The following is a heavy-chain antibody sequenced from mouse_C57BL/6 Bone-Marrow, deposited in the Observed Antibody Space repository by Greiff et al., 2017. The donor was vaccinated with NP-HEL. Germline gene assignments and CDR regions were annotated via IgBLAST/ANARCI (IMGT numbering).Heavy chain of an antibody. V-gene: IGHV10-1*01. CDR3: VRQGGSIYYGPRYSY. D-gene: IGHD2-1*01. CDR2: IRSKSNNYTT. Sequence: EVMLVESGGGLVQPKGSLKLSCAASGFSFNAYAMNWVRQAPGKGLEWVARIRSKSNNYTTYYADSVKEIFTISRDDSESMLYLQMHNLKTEDTAMYYCVRQGGSIYYGPRYSYWGKGTIVTVST. CDR1: GFSFNAYA. J-gene: IGHJ3*01.